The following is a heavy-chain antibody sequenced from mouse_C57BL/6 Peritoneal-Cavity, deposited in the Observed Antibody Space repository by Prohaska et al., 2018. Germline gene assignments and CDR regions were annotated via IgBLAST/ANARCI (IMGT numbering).Heavy chain of an antibody. D-gene: IGHD1-1*01. V-gene: IGHV1-74*01. CDR2: IHPSDSDT. Sequence: GRIHPSDSDTNYNQKFKGKATLTVDKSSSTAYMQLSSLTSEDSAVYYCAIITTVAGAMDYWGQGTSVTVSS. CDR3: AIITTVAGAMDY. J-gene: IGHJ4*01.